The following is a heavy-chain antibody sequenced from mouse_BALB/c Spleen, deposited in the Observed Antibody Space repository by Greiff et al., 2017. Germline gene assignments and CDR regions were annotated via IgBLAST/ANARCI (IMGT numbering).Heavy chain of an antibody. D-gene: IGHD1-1*01. J-gene: IGHJ4*01. Sequence: QVQLKQSGAELARPGASVKLSCKASGYTFTSYWMQWVKQRPGQGLEWIGAIYPGDGDTRYTQKFKGKATLTADKSSSTAYMQLSSLASEDSAVYYCARRATVVGNYAMDYWGQGTSVTVSS. CDR2: IYPGDGDT. CDR1: GYTFTSYW. CDR3: ARRATVVGNYAMDY. V-gene: IGHV1-87*01.